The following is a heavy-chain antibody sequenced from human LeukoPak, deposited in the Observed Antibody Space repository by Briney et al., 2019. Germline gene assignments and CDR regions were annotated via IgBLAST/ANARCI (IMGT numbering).Heavy chain of an antibody. CDR1: GYTFTSYA. J-gene: IGHJ1*01. D-gene: IGHD3-22*01. Sequence: ASVKVSCKASGYTFTSYAMHWVRQAPGQRLEWMGWINAGNGNTKYSQKFQGRVTMTRDTSTSTVYMELSSLRSEDTAVYYCARGYYYDSSGYRYFQHWGQGTLVTVSS. CDR3: ARGYYYDSSGYRYFQH. V-gene: IGHV1-3*01. CDR2: INAGNGNT.